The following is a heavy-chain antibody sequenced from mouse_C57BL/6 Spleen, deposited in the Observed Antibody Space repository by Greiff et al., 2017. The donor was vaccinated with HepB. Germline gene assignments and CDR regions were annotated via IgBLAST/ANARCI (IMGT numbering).Heavy chain of an antibody. Sequence: QVQLKQSGAELVKPGASVKLSCKASGYTFTEYTIHWVKQRSGQGLEWIGWFYPGSGSIKYNEKFKDKATLTADKSSSTVYMELSRLTSEDSAVYFCARHEGLYYYGSSYDYFDYWGQGTTLTVSS. CDR1: GYTFTEYT. J-gene: IGHJ2*01. CDR2: FYPGSGSI. D-gene: IGHD1-1*01. CDR3: ARHEGLYYYGSSYDYFDY. V-gene: IGHV1-62-2*01.